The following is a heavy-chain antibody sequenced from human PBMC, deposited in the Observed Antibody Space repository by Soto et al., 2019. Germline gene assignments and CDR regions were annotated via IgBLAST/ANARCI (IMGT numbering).Heavy chain of an antibody. CDR1: GYTFTNYD. V-gene: IGHV1-18*01. CDR2: MNPYNDNT. D-gene: IGHD1-26*01. CDR3: ARVVGALRHWFDP. J-gene: IGHJ5*02. Sequence: ASVKVSCKASGYTFTNYDINWVRQATGQGLEWMGWMNPYNDNTNQAQKLQGRVTMTTDTSTSTAYMELRSLRSDDTAVYYCARVVGALRHWFDPWGQGTLVTVSS.